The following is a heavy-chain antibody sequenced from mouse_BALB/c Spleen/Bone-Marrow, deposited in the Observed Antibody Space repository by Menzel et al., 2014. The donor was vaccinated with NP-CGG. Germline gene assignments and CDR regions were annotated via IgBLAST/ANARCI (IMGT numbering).Heavy chain of an antibody. CDR2: INNGGTYT. CDR3: ALNWDSAY. D-gene: IGHD4-1*02. V-gene: IGHV5-6*02. CDR1: GFTFSSYG. J-gene: IGHJ3*01. Sequence: EVKLEESGGDLVKPGGSLKLSCAASGFTFSSYGMSWVRPTPDKRLEWVATINNGGTYTYYPDSVKGRFTISRDNAKNTLYLQMSSLKSEDTAMYYCALNWDSAYWGQGTLVTVSA.